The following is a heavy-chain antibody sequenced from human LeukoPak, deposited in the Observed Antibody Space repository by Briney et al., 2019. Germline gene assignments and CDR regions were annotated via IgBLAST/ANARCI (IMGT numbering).Heavy chain of an antibody. D-gene: IGHD6-6*01. CDR2: ISGRSSLM. Sequence: PGGSLRLSCAASGFIFEDYSMNWLRQAPGKGLEWVSYISGRSSLMHYADSVKGRFTISRDNAKNSLYLQMNSLTADDTAVYYCARGGVVGFRTVIAARPPSTIDYWGQGTLVTVSS. J-gene: IGHJ4*02. V-gene: IGHV3-48*01. CDR3: ARGGVVGFRTVIAARPPSTIDY. CDR1: GFIFEDYS.